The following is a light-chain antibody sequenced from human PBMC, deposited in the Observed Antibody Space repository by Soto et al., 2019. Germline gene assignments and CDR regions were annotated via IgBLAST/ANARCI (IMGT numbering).Light chain of an antibody. V-gene: IGKV3-15*01. CDR2: GAS. CDR1: QSVRNN. CDR3: HHYDHWPPT. Sequence: EIVMTKSPATLSVSPGERVTLSCRASQSVRNNLAWYQQKPGQAPRLLIYGASSRATGIPARFSGSGSGTEFTLTISSLQSEDLALYYCHHYDHWPPTFGQVTKVDIK. J-gene: IGKJ1*01.